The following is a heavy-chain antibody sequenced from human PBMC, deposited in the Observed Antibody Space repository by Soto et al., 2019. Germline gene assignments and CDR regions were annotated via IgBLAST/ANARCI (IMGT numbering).Heavy chain of an antibody. CDR3: ASTYCSGGSCYFPDAFDI. CDR1: GYTFTSYA. Sequence: ASVKVSCKASGYTFTSYAMHWVRQAPGQRLEWMGWINAGNGNTKYSQKFQGRVTITRDTSASTAYMELSSLRSEDTAAYYCASTYCSGGSCYFPDAFDIWGQGTMVTVSS. D-gene: IGHD2-15*01. J-gene: IGHJ3*02. V-gene: IGHV1-3*01. CDR2: INAGNGNT.